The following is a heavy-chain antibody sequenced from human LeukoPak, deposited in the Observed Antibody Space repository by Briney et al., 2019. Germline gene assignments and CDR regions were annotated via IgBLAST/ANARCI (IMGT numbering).Heavy chain of an antibody. CDR2: IYYSGST. V-gene: IGHV4-59*01. CDR1: GGSFSGYY. J-gene: IGHJ4*02. D-gene: IGHD5-24*01. Sequence: SETLSLTCAVYGGSFSGYYWSWIRQPPGKGLEWIGYIYYSGSTNYNPSLKSRVTISVDTSKNQFSLKLSSVTAADTAVYYCARDKSRDGYNFDYWGQGTLVAVSS. CDR3: ARDKSRDGYNFDY.